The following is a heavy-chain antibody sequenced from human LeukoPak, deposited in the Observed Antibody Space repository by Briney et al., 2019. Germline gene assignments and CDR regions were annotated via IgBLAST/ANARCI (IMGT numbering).Heavy chain of an antibody. Sequence: ASVKVSCKASGYTFTGYYMHWVRQAPGQGLEWMGWINPNSGGTNYAQKFQGKVTMTRDTSISTAYMELSRLRSDDTAVYYCAREYGDVKYSLDYWGQGTLVTVSS. CDR3: AREYGDVKYSLDY. CDR2: INPNSGGT. CDR1: GYTFTGYY. V-gene: IGHV1-2*02. J-gene: IGHJ4*02. D-gene: IGHD6-6*01.